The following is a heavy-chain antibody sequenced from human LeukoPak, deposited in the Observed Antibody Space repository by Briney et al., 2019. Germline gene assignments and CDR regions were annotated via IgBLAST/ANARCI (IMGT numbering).Heavy chain of an antibody. CDR1: GGSFSGYY. V-gene: IGHV4-34*01. CDR2: INHSGST. CDR3: ARVFLAEGAFDI. J-gene: IGHJ3*02. D-gene: IGHD3-10*02. Sequence: SETLSLTCAVYGGSFSGYYWSWIRQPSGKGLEWIGEINHSGSTNYNPSLKSRVTISVDTSKNQFSLKLSSVTAADTAVYYCARVFLAEGAFDIWGQGTMVTVSS.